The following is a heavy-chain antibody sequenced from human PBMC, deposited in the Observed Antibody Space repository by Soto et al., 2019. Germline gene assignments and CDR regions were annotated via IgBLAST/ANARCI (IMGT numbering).Heavy chain of an antibody. CDR2: TYYRSKWYS. J-gene: IGHJ4*02. V-gene: IGHV6-1*01. CDR1: GDSVSSTSAA. D-gene: IGHD6-19*01. CDR3: ARGSYYSGWV. Sequence: PQTPSLTCAISGDSVSSTSAAWSWIRQSPSRGLEWLGRTYYRSKWYSDYAVSVKSRITINPDTSKNQFTLQLNSVTPEDTAVYYCARGSYYSGWVWGQGTLVTVSS.